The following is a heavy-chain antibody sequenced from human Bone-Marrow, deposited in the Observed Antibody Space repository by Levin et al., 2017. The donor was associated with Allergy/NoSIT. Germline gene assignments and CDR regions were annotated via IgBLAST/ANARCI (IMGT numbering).Heavy chain of an antibody. Sequence: SCAASGFTFSDYYMSWIRQAPGKGLEWVSYISSSGSTIYYADSVKGRFTISRDNAKNSLYLQMNSLRAEDTAVYYCARAEYYYDSSGYWGWFDPWGQGTLVTVSS. V-gene: IGHV3-11*01. J-gene: IGHJ5*02. D-gene: IGHD3-22*01. CDR2: ISSSGSTI. CDR3: ARAEYYYDSSGYWGWFDP. CDR1: GFTFSDYY.